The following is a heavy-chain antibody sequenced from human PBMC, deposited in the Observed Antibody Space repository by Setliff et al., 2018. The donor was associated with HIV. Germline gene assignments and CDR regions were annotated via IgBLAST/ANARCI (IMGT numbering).Heavy chain of an antibody. D-gene: IGHD5-18*01. CDR3: ARVDTILQFFDY. V-gene: IGHV4-38-2*01. CDR2: IYHSGST. J-gene: IGHJ4*02. CDR1: GYSISSGYY. Sequence: PSETLSLTCAVSGYSISSGYYWGWIRQPPGKGLEWIGSIYHSGSTYYNPALKSRVTISVDPSTEQFSLRLTSVTAADTALYYCARVDTILQFFDYWGQGIAVTVSS.